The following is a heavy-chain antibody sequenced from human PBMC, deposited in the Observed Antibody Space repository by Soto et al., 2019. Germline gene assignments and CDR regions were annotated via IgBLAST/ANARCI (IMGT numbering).Heavy chain of an antibody. CDR2: IIPIFGTA. CDR3: ARAPIAAAGTYYFDY. D-gene: IGHD6-13*01. CDR1: GGTFSSYA. V-gene: IGHV1-69*01. Sequence: QVQLVQSGAEVKKPGSSVKVSCKASGGTFSSYAISWVRQAPGQGLEWMGGIIPIFGTANYAQKFQGRVTITADESTSTAYMELSRLRSEDTAVYYFARAPIAAAGTYYFDYWGQGTLVTVSS. J-gene: IGHJ4*02.